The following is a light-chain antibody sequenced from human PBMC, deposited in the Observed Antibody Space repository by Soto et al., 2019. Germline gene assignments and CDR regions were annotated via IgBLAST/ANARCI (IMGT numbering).Light chain of an antibody. CDR2: EVS. CDR3: SSYTSSSTRV. V-gene: IGLV2-14*01. J-gene: IGLJ3*02. CDR1: SSDVGGYNY. Sequence: QSALTQPASVSGSPARSITISCTGTSSDVGGYNYVSWYQQHPGKAPKLMIYEVSNRPSGVSNRFSGSKSGNTASLTISGLQAEDEADYYCSSYTSSSTRVFGGGTKLTVL.